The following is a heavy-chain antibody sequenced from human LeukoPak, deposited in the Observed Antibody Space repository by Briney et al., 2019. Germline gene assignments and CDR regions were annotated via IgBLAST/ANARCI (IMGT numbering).Heavy chain of an antibody. CDR1: GFTFSRYW. Sequence: GGSLRLSCADSGFTFSRYWMHWVRQTPGQGLVWVSCISADGSVTRYADSVKGRFTISRDNTNSTLYLQMHSLRAEDTAVYYCATAGGDGSRMGFDPWGQGTLVTVSS. V-gene: IGHV3-74*01. J-gene: IGHJ5*02. D-gene: IGHD2-15*01. CDR2: ISADGSVT. CDR3: ATAGGDGSRMGFDP.